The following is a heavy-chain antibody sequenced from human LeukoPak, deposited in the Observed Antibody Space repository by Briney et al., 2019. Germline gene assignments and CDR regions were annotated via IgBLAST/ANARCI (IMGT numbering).Heavy chain of an antibody. CDR3: AGPHAAARFDY. CDR1: GDSVNRHPYY. V-gene: IGHV4-39*01. CDR2: IFYTGDT. D-gene: IGHD6-6*01. J-gene: IGHJ4*02. Sequence: SETLSRTCLVSGDSVNRHPYYWGWVRQPPGEGLGWIGSIFYTGDTYYNPSLKSRVTIFLDASKNQFSLELTSMTVADTALYFCAGPHAAARFDYWGRGALVTVSS.